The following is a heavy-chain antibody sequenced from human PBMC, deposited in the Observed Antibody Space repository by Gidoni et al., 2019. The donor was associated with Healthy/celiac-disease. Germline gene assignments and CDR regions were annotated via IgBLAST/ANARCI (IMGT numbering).Heavy chain of an antibody. V-gene: IGHV1-69*01. CDR2: IIPIFGTA. CDR1: GGTFSRYA. J-gene: IGHJ5*02. D-gene: IGHD2-15*01. CDR3: ARHCSGGSCSRNWFDP. Sequence: QVQLVQSGAAVKKPGSSVKVSCQASGGTFSRYAISWVRQAPGQGLEWMGGIIPIFGTANYAQKFQGRVTITADESTSTAYMELSSLRSEDTAVYYCARHCSGGSCSRNWFDPWGQGTLVTVSS.